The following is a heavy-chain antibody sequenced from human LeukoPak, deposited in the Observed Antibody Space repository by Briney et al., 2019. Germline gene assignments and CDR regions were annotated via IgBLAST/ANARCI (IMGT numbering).Heavy chain of an antibody. J-gene: IGHJ4*02. Sequence: ASVKVSCKASGYTFTSYYMHWVRQAPGQGLEWMGIINPSGGSTSYAQKFQGRVTVTRDTSTSTVYMELSSLRSEDTAVYYCARDLRSNYFDYWGQGTLVTVSS. CDR3: ARDLRSNYFDY. CDR1: GYTFTSYY. D-gene: IGHD1-14*01. CDR2: INPSGGST. V-gene: IGHV1-46*01.